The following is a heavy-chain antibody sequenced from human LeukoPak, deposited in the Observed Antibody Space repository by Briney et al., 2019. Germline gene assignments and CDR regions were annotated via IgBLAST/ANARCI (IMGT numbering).Heavy chain of an antibody. J-gene: IGHJ4*02. CDR1: GFTFSSYS. D-gene: IGHD3-10*01. V-gene: IGHV3-21*03. CDR3: ARDLWFGEFSFNPSDY. CDR2: ISSSSSYI. Sequence: PGGSLRLSCAASGFTFSSYSMNWVRQAPGKGLEWVSSISSSSSYIYYADSVKGRFTISRDNAKNSLYLQMNSLRAEDTAVYYCARDLWFGEFSFNPSDYWGQGTLVTVSS.